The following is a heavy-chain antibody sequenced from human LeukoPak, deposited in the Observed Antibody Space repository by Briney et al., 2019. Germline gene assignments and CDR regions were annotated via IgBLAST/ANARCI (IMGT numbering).Heavy chain of an antibody. D-gene: IGHD6-13*01. Sequence: GGSLRLSCAASGFTFSSYAMSWVRQAPGKGLEWVSAISGSGGSTYYADSVKGRFTISRDNSKNTLYLQMNSLRAEDTAVYYYAKMQQLVLTTWFDPWGQGTLVTVSS. CDR3: AKMQQLVLTTWFDP. V-gene: IGHV3-23*01. J-gene: IGHJ5*02. CDR1: GFTFSSYA. CDR2: ISGSGGST.